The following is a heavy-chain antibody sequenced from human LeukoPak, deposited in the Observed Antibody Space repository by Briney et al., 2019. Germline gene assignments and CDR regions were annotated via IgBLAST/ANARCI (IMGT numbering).Heavy chain of an antibody. D-gene: IGHD3-16*01. Sequence: GASVKVSCKASGYTFTGYYMHWVRQAPGQGLEWMGWINPNGGGTNYAQKFQGRVTMTRDTSISTAYMELSRLRSDDTAVYYCARDGKAAYGYYYYYYMDVWGKGTTVTVSS. CDR1: GYTFTGYY. J-gene: IGHJ6*03. CDR2: INPNGGGT. V-gene: IGHV1-2*02. CDR3: ARDGKAAYGYYYYYYMDV.